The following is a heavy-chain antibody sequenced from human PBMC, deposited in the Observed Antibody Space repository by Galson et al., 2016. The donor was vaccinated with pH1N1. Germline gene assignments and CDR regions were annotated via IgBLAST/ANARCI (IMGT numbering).Heavy chain of an antibody. V-gene: IGHV3-48*02. CDR3: AKDGEYSAYEGTS. CDR1: GFTFDGRG. D-gene: IGHD5-12*01. CDR2: ISSRNDKV. J-gene: IGHJ4*02. Sequence: SLRLSCAVTGFTFDGRGMGWVRQAPGKGLQWVSFISSRNDKVYYADSVKGRFTISRDDVKNSVYLQMNSLRHEDTAVYYCAKDGEYSAYEGTSWGQGTLVTVSS.